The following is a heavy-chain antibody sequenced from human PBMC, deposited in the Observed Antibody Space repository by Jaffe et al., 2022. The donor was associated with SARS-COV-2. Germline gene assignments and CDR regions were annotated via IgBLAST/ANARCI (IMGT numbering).Heavy chain of an antibody. J-gene: IGHJ6*02. Sequence: EVQLVESGGGLVQPGGSLRLSCAASGFTFSDHYMDWVRQAPGKGLEWVGRTRNKANSYTTEYAASVKGRFTISRDDSKNSLYLQMNSLKTEDTAVFYCARSGYDFWSGWDVWGQGTTVTVSS. V-gene: IGHV3-72*01. CDR1: GFTFSDHY. CDR2: TRNKANSYTT. CDR3: ARSGYDFWSGWDV. D-gene: IGHD3-3*01.